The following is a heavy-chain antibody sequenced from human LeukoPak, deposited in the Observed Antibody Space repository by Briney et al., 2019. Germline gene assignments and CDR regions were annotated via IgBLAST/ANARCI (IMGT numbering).Heavy chain of an antibody. J-gene: IGHJ4*02. D-gene: IGHD6-19*01. V-gene: IGHV3-21*01. Sequence: PGGSLRLSCAASGFTFSSYSMNWVRQASGKGLEWVSSISSSSSYIYYADSVKGRFTISRDNAKNSLYLQMNSLRAEDTAVYYCARAVEAVAGTGFDYWGQGTLVTVSS. CDR1: GFTFSSYS. CDR2: ISSSSSYI. CDR3: ARAVEAVAGTGFDY.